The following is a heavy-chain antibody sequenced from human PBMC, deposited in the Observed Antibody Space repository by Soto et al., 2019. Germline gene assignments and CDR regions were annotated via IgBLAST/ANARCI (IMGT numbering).Heavy chain of an antibody. CDR1: GDSIISNYH. Sequence: SDTLSLTCAVSGDSIISNYHWAWIRQSPGRGLGWIASIYHTGSTYYTPSLKSRVTISVDTSKNQFSLKLSSVTAADTAVYYCASRVGDFTMGDAFDIWGQGTMVTVSS. CDR3: ASRVGDFTMGDAFDI. J-gene: IGHJ3*02. V-gene: IGHV4-38-2*01. D-gene: IGHD3-10*01. CDR2: IYHTGST.